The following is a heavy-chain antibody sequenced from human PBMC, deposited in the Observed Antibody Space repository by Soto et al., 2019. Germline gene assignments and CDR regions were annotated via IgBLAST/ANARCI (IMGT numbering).Heavy chain of an antibody. CDR1: GFTFSSYW. J-gene: IGHJ6*02. V-gene: IGHV3-7*01. D-gene: IGHD2-21*01. CDR2: IKQDGSEK. CDR3: ARLSGDHSAFFSYGMDA. Sequence: VGSLRLSCAASGFTFSSYWVSWVRQAPGKGLEWVANIKQDGSEKYYVDSVKGRFTISRDNARNTLSLQMNSLRADDTAVYYCARLSGDHSAFFSYGMDAWGQ.